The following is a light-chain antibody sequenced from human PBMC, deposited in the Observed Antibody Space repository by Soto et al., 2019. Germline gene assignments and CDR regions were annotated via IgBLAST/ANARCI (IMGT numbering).Light chain of an antibody. CDR3: SSYTSSSDYV. J-gene: IGLJ1*01. V-gene: IGLV2-14*01. CDR2: EVS. Sequence: QSALTQPASVSGSPGQSITISCTGTSSDVGGYNFVSWYQQHPGKAPKLIIYEVSNRPSGVSNRFSGSKSGNTASLTISGLQAEDEADYYCSSYTSSSDYVFGTGTKLTVL. CDR1: SSDVGGYNF.